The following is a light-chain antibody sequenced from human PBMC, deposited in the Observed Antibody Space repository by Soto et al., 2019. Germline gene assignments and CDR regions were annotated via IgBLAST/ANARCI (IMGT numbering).Light chain of an antibody. CDR3: QQRSDWPLT. J-gene: IGKJ5*01. CDR1: QSVTSY. CDR2: DVS. V-gene: IGKV3-11*01. Sequence: EIVLTQSPATLSLSPGERDTLSCRASQSVTSYLAWYQQKPGQAPRLLTYDVSNRASGIPARFSGSGSETDFTLTISSLEPEDFAVYYCQQRSDWPLTFGQGTRLEIK.